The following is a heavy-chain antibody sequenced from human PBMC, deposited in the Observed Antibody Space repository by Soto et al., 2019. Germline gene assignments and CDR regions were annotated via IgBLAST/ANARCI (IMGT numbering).Heavy chain of an antibody. V-gene: IGHV1-46*01. J-gene: IGHJ4*02. Sequence: QVQLVQSGAEVKNPGASVKISCKASGYTFTNYYLHWLRQARGQGLEWMGIITPSSGGTRYQQRFQGRVTMTTDTSTSTVYMELGSLRSEDTAVYYCARAVPTKTAPIDYWGQGTLVTVSS. D-gene: IGHD4-17*01. CDR2: ITPSSGGT. CDR3: ARAVPTKTAPIDY. CDR1: GYTFTNYY.